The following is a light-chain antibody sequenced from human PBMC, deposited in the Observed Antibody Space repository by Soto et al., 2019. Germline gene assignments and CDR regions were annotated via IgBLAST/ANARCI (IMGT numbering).Light chain of an antibody. CDR3: CSYVGRFTHG. J-gene: IGLJ1*01. V-gene: IGLV2-11*01. CDR2: GVN. CDR1: SSDY. Sequence: QSALTQPRSVSGSPGQSVTISCTGTSSDYVSWYRQYPGKVPKLIIHGVNKRPLGVPDRLSGSKSGNTASLTISGLQAEDEADYYCCSYVGRFTHGFGTGTKVTVL.